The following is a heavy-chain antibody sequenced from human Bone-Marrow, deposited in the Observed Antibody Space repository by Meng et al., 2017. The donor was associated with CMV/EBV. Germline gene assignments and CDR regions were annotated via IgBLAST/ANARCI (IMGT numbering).Heavy chain of an antibody. CDR2: IWYDGSNE. V-gene: IGHV3-33*01. CDR1: GFIFSNFA. J-gene: IGHJ4*02. CDR3: AMDGAV. D-gene: IGHD2-2*03. Sequence: SLRLSCVASGFIFSNFAMHWVRQAPGKGLEWVAVIWYDGSNEYYIDTVKGRFTISRDNSKNMLYLEMNSLTTEDSAVYYCAMDGAVWGQGTLVTVSS.